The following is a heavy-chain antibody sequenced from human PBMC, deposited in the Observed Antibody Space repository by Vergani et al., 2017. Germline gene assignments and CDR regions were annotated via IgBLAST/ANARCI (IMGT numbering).Heavy chain of an antibody. Sequence: QVQVVQSGAEVKKSGASVKVSCKTSGYTFSNYYMHWVRQAPGQGLEWMGIINPSGGHTNYAQKFQGRGTMTRDTSTSTVYMELSILRSEDTAIYYCARGDYGILTGYRYWGQGTLVTVSA. CDR3: ARGDYGILTGYRY. V-gene: IGHV1-46*03. CDR2: INPSGGHT. J-gene: IGHJ4*02. CDR1: GYTFSNYY. D-gene: IGHD3-9*01.